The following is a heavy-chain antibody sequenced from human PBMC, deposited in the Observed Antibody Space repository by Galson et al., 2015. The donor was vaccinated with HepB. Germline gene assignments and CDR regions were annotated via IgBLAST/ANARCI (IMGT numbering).Heavy chain of an antibody. J-gene: IGHJ5*02. CDR1: GGTFSSYA. V-gene: IGHV1-69*06. CDR2: IIPIFGTA. CDR3: ATNPLAAAGTGWFDP. D-gene: IGHD6-13*01. Sequence: SVKVSCKASGGTFSSYAISWVRQAPGQGLEWMGGIIPIFGTANYAQKFQGRVTITADKSTSTAYMELSSLRSEDTAVYYCATNPLAAAGTGWFDPWGQGTLVTVSS.